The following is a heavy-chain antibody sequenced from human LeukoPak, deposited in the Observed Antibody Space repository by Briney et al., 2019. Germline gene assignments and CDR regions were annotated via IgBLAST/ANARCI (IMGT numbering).Heavy chain of an antibody. CDR2: IYHSGST. CDR1: GYSISSGCY. Sequence: SETLSLTCTVSGYSISSGCYWGWIRQPPGKVLEWIATIYHSGSTYYNPSLQSRVAISVDTSKNQFSLRLRSVTAADTAVYYCARDYIMFEYYYIDVWGRGTTVTVSS. V-gene: IGHV4-38-2*02. D-gene: IGHD2-8*01. CDR3: ARDYIMFEYYYIDV. J-gene: IGHJ6*03.